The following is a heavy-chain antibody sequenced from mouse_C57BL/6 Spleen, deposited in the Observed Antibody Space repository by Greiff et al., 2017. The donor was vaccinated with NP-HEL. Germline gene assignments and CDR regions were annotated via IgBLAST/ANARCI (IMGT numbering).Heavy chain of an antibody. V-gene: IGHV1-81*01. J-gene: IGHJ1*03. CDR3: ARAGHYYGSSSYFDV. CDR2: IYPRSGNT. Sequence: QVQLQQSGAELARPGASVKLSCKASGYTFTSYGISWVKQRTGQGLEWIGEIYPRSGNTYYNEKFKGKATLTADKSSSTAYMELRSLTSEDSAVYFCARAGHYYGSSSYFDVWGTGTTVTVSS. CDR1: GYTFTSYG. D-gene: IGHD1-1*01.